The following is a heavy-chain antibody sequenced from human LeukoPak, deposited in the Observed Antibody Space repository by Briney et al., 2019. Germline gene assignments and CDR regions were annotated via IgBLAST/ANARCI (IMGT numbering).Heavy chain of an antibody. J-gene: IGHJ4*02. CDR3: AREQSIAAVGTLYYFDY. CDR1: GGTFSSYA. V-gene: IGHV1-69*04. CDR2: IIPILGIA. D-gene: IGHD6-13*01. Sequence: GSSVKVSCKASGGTFSSYAISWVRQAPGQGLEWMGRIIPILGIANYAQKFQGRVTITADKSTSTAYMELSSLRSEDTAVYYCAREQSIAAVGTLYYFDYWGQGTLVTVSS.